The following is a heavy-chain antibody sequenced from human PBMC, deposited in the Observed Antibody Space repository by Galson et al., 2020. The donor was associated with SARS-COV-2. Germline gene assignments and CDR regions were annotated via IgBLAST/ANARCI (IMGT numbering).Heavy chain of an antibody. D-gene: IGHD6-13*01. V-gene: IGHV5-51*01. CDR2: IFAGDSDA. CDR3: ARLPKAAEVSDAFDI. Sequence: HGESLKISCKASGYTFDNYWIGWVRQMSGNGLELMGTIFAGDSDARYSPSFQGQATMSVDRSITTAYLEWTGLKASDTAIYYCARLPKAAEVSDAFDIWGQGTLVTVSS. CDR1: GYTFDNYW. J-gene: IGHJ3*02.